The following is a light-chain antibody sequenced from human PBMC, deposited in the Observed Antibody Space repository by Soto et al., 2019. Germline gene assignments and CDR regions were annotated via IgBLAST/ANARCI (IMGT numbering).Light chain of an antibody. CDR2: AAS. J-gene: IGKJ3*01. Sequence: DIPMTQSPSSLSASVGDRVTITCRASQDISNYLAWYQQKPGKVPKLLIYAASTLQSGVPSRFSGSGSGTDFTLTISSLQPEDVATYYCQNYNSAPFTFGPGTKVDIK. V-gene: IGKV1-27*01. CDR1: QDISNY. CDR3: QNYNSAPFT.